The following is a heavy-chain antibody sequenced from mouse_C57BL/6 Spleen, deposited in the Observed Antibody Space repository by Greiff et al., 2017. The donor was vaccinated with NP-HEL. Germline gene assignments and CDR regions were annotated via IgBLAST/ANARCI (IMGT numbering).Heavy chain of an antibody. CDR1: GYSITSGYY. CDR3: AREDGYYAAWFAY. Sequence: VQLQESGPGLVKPSQSLSLTCSVTGYSITSGYYWNWIRQFPGNKLEWMGYISYDGSNNYNPSLKNRISITRDTSKNQFFLKLNSVTTEDTATYYCAREDGYYAAWFAYWGQGTLVTVSA. J-gene: IGHJ3*01. D-gene: IGHD2-3*01. CDR2: ISYDGSN. V-gene: IGHV3-6*01.